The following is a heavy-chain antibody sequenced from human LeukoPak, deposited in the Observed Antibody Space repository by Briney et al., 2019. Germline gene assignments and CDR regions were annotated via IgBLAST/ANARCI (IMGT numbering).Heavy chain of an antibody. Sequence: GGSLRLSCAASGFTFSSYWMSWVRQAPGKGLEWVANIKQDGSEKYYVDSVKGRFTISRDNAKNSLYLQMNSLRAEDTAVYYCARDRAYSSGWYEGGFVDYWGQGTLVTVSS. D-gene: IGHD6-19*01. CDR2: IKQDGSEK. V-gene: IGHV3-7*01. CDR3: ARDRAYSSGWYEGGFVDY. CDR1: GFTFSSYW. J-gene: IGHJ4*02.